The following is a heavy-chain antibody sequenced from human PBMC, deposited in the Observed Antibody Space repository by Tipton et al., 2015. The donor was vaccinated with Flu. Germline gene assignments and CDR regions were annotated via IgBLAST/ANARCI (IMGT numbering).Heavy chain of an antibody. V-gene: IGHV3-11*01. CDR3: ARAHWGSSWSYYFDF. CDR1: AFTFSDHY. D-gene: IGHD6-13*01. J-gene: IGHJ4*02. Sequence: TLSLTCAASAFTFSDHYMSWIRQAPGKGLEWISYITATGAGVSYADSVKGRFTISRDNAKDSVYLQMNSLRAEDPAVYYCARAHWGSSWSYYFDFWGPGTLVTVSS. CDR2: ITATGAGV.